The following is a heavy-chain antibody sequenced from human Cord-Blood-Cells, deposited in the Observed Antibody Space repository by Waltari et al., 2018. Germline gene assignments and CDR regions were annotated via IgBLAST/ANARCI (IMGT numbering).Heavy chain of an antibody. J-gene: IGHJ3*02. CDR2: ISSSSSYI. CDR1: GFTFSSYS. V-gene: IGHV3-21*01. CDR3: ARDQPYYDFWSGYHDAFDI. D-gene: IGHD3-3*01. Sequence: EVQLVESGGGLVKPGGSLRLSCAASGFTFSSYSMNWVRQAPGKGLELVSSISSSSSYIYYADSVKGRFTISRDNAKNSLYLQMNGLRAEDTAVYYCARDQPYYDFWSGYHDAFDIWGQGTMVTVSS.